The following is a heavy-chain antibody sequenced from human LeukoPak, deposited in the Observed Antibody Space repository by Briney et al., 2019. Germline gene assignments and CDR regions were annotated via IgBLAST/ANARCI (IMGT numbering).Heavy chain of an antibody. CDR1: GFTFSSYA. Sequence: PGGSLRLSCAASGFTFSSYAMSWVRQAPGKGLEWVSAISGSGGSTYYADSVKGRFTISRDNSKNTLYLQMNSLRAEDTAVYYCAKDPMVRGVIPLYFDYWGKGTLVTVSS. D-gene: IGHD3-10*01. CDR2: ISGSGGST. CDR3: AKDPMVRGVIPLYFDY. V-gene: IGHV3-23*01. J-gene: IGHJ4*02.